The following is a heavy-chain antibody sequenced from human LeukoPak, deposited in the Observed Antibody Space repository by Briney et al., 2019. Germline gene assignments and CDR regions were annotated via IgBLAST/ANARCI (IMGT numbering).Heavy chain of an antibody. CDR2: INPNSGGT. J-gene: IGHJ4*02. Sequence: ASVKVSCKASGYTFTDYHLHWVRQAPGQGVEWMGWINPNSGGTNYAQKFQGRVTMTRDTSISTAYMDLSSLGSDDTAIFYCAIRAWSGKIDFWGQGTRVTVST. V-gene: IGHV1-2*02. CDR3: AIRAWSGKIDF. CDR1: GYTFTDYH. D-gene: IGHD1-1*01.